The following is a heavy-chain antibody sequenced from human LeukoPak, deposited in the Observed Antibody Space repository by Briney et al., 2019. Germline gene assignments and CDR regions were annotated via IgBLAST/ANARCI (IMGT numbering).Heavy chain of an antibody. J-gene: IGHJ5*01. CDR2: IKQDGSDI. CDR1: GFTFSNLW. CDR3: ASGSGWLIDS. D-gene: IGHD6-19*01. Sequence: PGGSLRLSCAASGFTFSNLWMSWVRQAPGKGLQWVANIKQDGSDIYYVDSVKGRFTISRDNAKNSLFLQANSLTADDTGVYYCASGSGWLIDSWGQGTLVTVSS. V-gene: IGHV3-7*05.